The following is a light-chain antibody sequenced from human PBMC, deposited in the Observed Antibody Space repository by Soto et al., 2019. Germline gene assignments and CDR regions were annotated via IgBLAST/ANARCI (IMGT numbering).Light chain of an antibody. Sequence: DIQLTQSPSFLSASVGDRVTVTCRASQGVNSYLAWYQQKPGKAPQLLIYTASTLQSGVPSRFSGSGSGTEFTLTITSLQPEDVAASDCQQLYTYPLTFGGGTKVEIK. J-gene: IGKJ4*01. CDR2: TAS. CDR3: QQLYTYPLT. CDR1: QGVNSY. V-gene: IGKV1-9*01.